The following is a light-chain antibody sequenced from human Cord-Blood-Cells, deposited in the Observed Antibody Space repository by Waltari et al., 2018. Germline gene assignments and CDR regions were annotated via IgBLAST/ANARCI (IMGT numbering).Light chain of an antibody. J-gene: IGKJ5*01. CDR2: KAS. V-gene: IGKV1-5*03. Sequence: DIPMTQPPSPLSPSVGDRVTITCRASQSISSWLAWYQQKPGKAPKLLIYKASSLESGVPSRFSGSGSGTEFTLTISSLQPDDFATYYCQQYNSYSITFGQGTRLEIK. CDR3: QQYNSYSIT. CDR1: QSISSW.